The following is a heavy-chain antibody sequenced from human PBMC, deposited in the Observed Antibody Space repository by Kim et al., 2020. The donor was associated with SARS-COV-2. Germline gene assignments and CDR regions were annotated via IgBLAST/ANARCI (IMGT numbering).Heavy chain of an antibody. V-gene: IGHV3-48*03. Sequence: GGSLRLSCAASGFTFSSYEMNWVRQAPGKGLEWVSYISSSGSTIYYADSVKGRFTISRDNAKNSLYLQMNSLRAEDTAVYYCARTSGYTDFDYWAREPWSPSPQ. CDR2: ISSSGSTI. J-gene: IGHJ4*02. D-gene: IGHD5-18*01. CDR3: ARTSGYTDFDY. CDR1: GFTFSSYE.